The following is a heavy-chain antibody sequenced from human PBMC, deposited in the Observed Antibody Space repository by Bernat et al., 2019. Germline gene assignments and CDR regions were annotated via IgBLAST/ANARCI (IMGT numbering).Heavy chain of an antibody. D-gene: IGHD1-26*01. J-gene: IGHJ6*03. CDR1: GGSFSGYY. CDR2: INHSGST. Sequence: QVQLQQWGAGLLKPSETLSLTCAVYGGSFSGYYWNWIRQPPGKGLEWIGEINHSGSTNYNPSLKSRVTISVDTSKNQFALRLRSVAAADTAVYYCARGRGWESGDLFYYYSYMDFWGKGTTVTVSS. V-gene: IGHV4-34*01. CDR3: ARGRGWESGDLFYYYSYMDF.